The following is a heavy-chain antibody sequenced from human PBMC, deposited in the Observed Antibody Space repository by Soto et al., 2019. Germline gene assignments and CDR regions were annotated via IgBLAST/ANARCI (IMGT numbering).Heavy chain of an antibody. Sequence: SETLSLTCTVSGVSISSGGYYWSWIRQHPGKGLEWIGNIYYSGSTNYNPSLKSRVTISVDTSKNQFSLKLSSVTAADTAVYYCARVGWIQYYFDYWGQGTLVTVSS. CDR1: GVSISSGGYY. CDR3: ARVGWIQYYFDY. D-gene: IGHD5-18*01. CDR2: IYYSGST. V-gene: IGHV4-61*08. J-gene: IGHJ4*02.